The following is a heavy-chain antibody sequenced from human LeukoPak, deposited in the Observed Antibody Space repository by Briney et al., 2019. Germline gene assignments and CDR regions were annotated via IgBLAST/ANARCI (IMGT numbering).Heavy chain of an antibody. CDR2: ISSSGNKI. V-gene: IGHV3-48*03. CDR1: GLPFSSYE. CDR3: ARGQRPQYTSTWDNCFDP. J-gene: IGHJ5*02. Sequence: GGSARLSCAASGLPFSSYEMIWVRQAPGKRPQWVSYISSSGNKIYYAASVKGRFTISRDHAKNSLYLQIDSLRDEDTAVYYCARGQRPQYTSTWDNCFDPWGQGTLVTVSS. D-gene: IGHD2-2*01.